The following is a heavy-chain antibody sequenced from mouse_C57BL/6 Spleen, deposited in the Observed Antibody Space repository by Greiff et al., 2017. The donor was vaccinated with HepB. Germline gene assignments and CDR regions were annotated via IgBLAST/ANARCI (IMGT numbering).Heavy chain of an antibody. D-gene: IGHD2-4*01. Sequence: QVQLQQPGTELVKPGASVKLSCKASGYTFTSYWMHWVKQRPGQGLEWIGNINPSNGGTNYNEKFKSKATLTVDKSSSTAYMQLSSLTSEDSAVYDCARLGICEYEYDYFDYWGQGTTLTVSS. V-gene: IGHV1-53*01. CDR2: INPSNGGT. CDR1: GYTFTSYW. CDR3: ARLGICEYEYDYFDY. J-gene: IGHJ2*01.